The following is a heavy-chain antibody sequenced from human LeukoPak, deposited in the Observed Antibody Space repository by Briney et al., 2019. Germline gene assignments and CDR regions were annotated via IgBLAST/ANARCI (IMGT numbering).Heavy chain of an antibody. D-gene: IGHD3-3*01. V-gene: IGHV4-34*01. CDR2: INHSGST. CDR3: VRGRAPYYDFWSGYWYYFDY. Sequence: SQTLSLTCAVYGGSFSGYYWSWIRQPPGKGLEWIGEINHSGSTNYNPSLKSRVTISVDTSKNQFSLKLSSVTAADTAVYYCVRGRAPYYDFWSGYWYYFDYWGQGTLVSVSS. J-gene: IGHJ4*02. CDR1: GGSFSGYY.